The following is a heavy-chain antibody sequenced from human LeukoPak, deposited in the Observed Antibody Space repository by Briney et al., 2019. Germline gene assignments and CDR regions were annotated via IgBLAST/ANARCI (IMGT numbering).Heavy chain of an antibody. J-gene: IGHJ4*02. D-gene: IGHD4-11*01. CDR1: GFTVSSNY. CDR2: ISGSGGST. V-gene: IGHV3-23*01. CDR3: AKGLHDHSY. Sequence: PGGSLRLSCAASGFTVSSNYMTWVRQAPGKGLEWVSAISGSGGSTYYADSVKGRFTISRDNSKNTLYLQMNSLRAEDTAVYYCAKGLHDHSYWGQGTLVTVSS.